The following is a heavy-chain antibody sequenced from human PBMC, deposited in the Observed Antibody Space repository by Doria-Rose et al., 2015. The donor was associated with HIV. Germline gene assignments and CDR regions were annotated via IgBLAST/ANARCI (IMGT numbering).Heavy chain of an antibody. CDR1: GVSLSSPGMG. J-gene: IGHJ4*02. D-gene: IGHD6-13*01. Sequence: SGPVLVKPTETLTLTCTVSGVSLSSPGMGVSWIRQPPGKALEWLANIFSDDAGYDTTSLKSRLTISRGTSKSQVVLTMTDMDPVDTATYYCARIKSSRWYHKYYFDFWGQGTLVIVSA. V-gene: IGHV2-26*01. CDR3: ARIKSSRWYHKYYFDF. CDR2: IFSDDAG.